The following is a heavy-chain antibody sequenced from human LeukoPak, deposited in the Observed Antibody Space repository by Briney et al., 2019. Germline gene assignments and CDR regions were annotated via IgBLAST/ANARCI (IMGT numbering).Heavy chain of an antibody. CDR1: GFTFSSFG. CDR2: MRFDGSNE. D-gene: IGHD3-22*01. J-gene: IGHJ4*02. CDR3: ARDWLGYYDSSGRIDY. V-gene: IGHV3-30*02. Sequence: GGSLRLSCTASGFTFSSFGMHWVRQAPGKGLEWVAFMRFDGSNEHHADSVKGRFTISRDNSKNTLYLEMNSLRAEDTAVYYCARDWLGYYDSSGRIDYWGQGTLVTVSS.